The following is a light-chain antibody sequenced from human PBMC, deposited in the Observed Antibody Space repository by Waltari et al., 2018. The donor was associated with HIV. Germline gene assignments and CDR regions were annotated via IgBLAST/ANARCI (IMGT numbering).Light chain of an antibody. CDR2: GAS. CDR1: QNISTT. CDR3: QQYNNWPRT. V-gene: IGKV3-15*01. J-gene: IGKJ2*01. Sequence: EIVMTQSPATLSVSPGERATLSCRASQNISTTLAWYQQKPGQAPRLLIYGASTRATGVPARFSGSGSGTEFTLTISSLQSEDSAVYYCQQYNNWPRTFGQGTKLEIK.